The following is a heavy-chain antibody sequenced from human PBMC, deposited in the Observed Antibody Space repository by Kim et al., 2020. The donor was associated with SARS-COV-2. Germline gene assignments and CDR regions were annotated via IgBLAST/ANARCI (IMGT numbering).Heavy chain of an antibody. V-gene: IGHV4-59*08. J-gene: IGHJ6*03. CDR1: GGSISSYY. D-gene: IGHD6-6*01. CDR3: ARRIRIARPSQYYYYYMDV. CDR2: IYYSGST. Sequence: SETLSLTCTVSGGSISSYYWSWIRQPPGKGLEWIGYIYYSGSTNYNPSLKSRVTISVDTSKNQFSLKLSSVTAADTAVYYCARRIRIARPSQYYYYYMDVWGKGTTVTVSS.